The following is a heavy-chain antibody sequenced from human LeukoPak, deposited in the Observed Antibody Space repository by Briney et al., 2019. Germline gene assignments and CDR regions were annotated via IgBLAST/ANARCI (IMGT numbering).Heavy chain of an antibody. CDR2: ISSSGGTT. D-gene: IGHD3-16*01. J-gene: IGHJ4*02. Sequence: GGSLRLSCAASGFTFSTYAVNWVRQAPGKGLEWVSAISSSGGTTYYADSVKGRFSISRDNAKNSLYLQMNSLGAEDTATCYCGRAFPPLRTSSAGDLWGQGILVTVSS. CDR1: GFTFSTYA. V-gene: IGHV3-23*01. CDR3: GRAFPPLRTSSAGDL.